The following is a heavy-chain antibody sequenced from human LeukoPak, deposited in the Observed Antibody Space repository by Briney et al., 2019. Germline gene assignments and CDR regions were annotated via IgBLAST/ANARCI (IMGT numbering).Heavy chain of an antibody. V-gene: IGHV3-74*01. CDR1: GFIFSTYW. D-gene: IGHD3-16*01. Sequence: PGGSLRLSCTASGFIFSTYWMHWVRQAPGEGLVWVSRINSVGSSTNYADSVKGRFTISRDNAKNMLYLQMNSLRAEDTAVYYCARVRDYDYVWGRREDAFDIWGQGTMVTVSS. CDR3: ARVRDYDYVWGRREDAFDI. J-gene: IGHJ3*02. CDR2: INSVGSST.